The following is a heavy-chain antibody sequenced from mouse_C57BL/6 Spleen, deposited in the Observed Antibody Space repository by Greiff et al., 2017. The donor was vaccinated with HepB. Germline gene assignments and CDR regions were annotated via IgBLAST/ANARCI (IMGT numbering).Heavy chain of an antibody. CDR1: GYAFSSYW. V-gene: IGHV1-80*01. Sequence: QVQLQQSGAELVKPGASVKISCKASGYAFSSYWMNWVKQRPGKGLEWIGQIYPGDGDTNYNGKFKGKATLTADKSSSTAYMQLSSLTSEDSAVYFCARKGGSSDYFDYWGQGTTLTVSS. CDR3: ARKGGSSDYFDY. J-gene: IGHJ2*01. CDR2: IYPGDGDT. D-gene: IGHD1-1*01.